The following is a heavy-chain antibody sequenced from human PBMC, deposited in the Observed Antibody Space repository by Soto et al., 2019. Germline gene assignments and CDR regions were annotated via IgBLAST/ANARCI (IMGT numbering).Heavy chain of an antibody. CDR3: AKVTSMVRGVIDNWFDP. V-gene: IGHV1-69*01. Sequence: QVPLVQSGAEVKKPGASATGSCKTSGGTIISNAIHWVRQAPGQGLEWMGGIIPIYGPAKYEQRFQGRVTITSDESTTTVYMELPSLTSPDTAVYYCAKVTSMVRGVIDNWFDPWGHGTLVTVSS. CDR1: GGTIISNA. J-gene: IGHJ5*02. D-gene: IGHD3-10*01. CDR2: IIPIYGPA.